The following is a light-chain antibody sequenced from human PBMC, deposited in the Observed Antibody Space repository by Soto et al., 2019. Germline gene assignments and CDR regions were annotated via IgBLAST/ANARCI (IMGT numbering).Light chain of an antibody. V-gene: IGKV1D-12*01. CDR3: QQYNNWPPGYT. CDR1: QGISSW. Sequence: DIQMTQSPLSVHASAGDRGTMTCPASQGISSWLAWYQQKPGKAPKLLIYAASSLQSGVPSRFSGSGSGTDFTLTISSLQPEDFAVYYCQQYNNWPPGYTFGQGTKVDIK. CDR2: AAS. J-gene: IGKJ2*01.